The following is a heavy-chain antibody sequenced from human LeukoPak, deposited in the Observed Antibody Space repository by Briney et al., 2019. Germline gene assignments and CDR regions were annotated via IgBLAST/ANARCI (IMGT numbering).Heavy chain of an antibody. D-gene: IGHD5-12*01. CDR1: GFTFSSYA. J-gene: IGHJ4*02. CDR3: ARAIYSGYDYGYYFDY. V-gene: IGHV3-30-3*01. CDR2: ISYDGSNK. Sequence: GGSLRLSCAASGFTFSSYAMRWVRQAPGKGREWVAVISYDGSNKYYADSVKGRFTISRDNSKNTLYLQMNSLRAEDTAVYYCARAIYSGYDYGYYFDYWGQGTLVTVSS.